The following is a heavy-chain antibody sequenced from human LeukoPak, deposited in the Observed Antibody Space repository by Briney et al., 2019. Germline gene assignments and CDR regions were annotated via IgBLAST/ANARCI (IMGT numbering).Heavy chain of an antibody. CDR1: GFTFSSYG. J-gene: IGHJ4*02. CDR2: INTDGSGT. V-gene: IGHV3-74*01. CDR3: ARRYYDSSGSSAPFDY. Sequence: PGGSLRLSCAASGFTFSSYGMHWVRQAPGKGLVWVSRINTDGSGTSYADSVKGRFTISRDNAKNTLYLQMNSLRAEDTAVYYCARRYYDSSGSSAPFDYWGQGTLVTVSS. D-gene: IGHD3-22*01.